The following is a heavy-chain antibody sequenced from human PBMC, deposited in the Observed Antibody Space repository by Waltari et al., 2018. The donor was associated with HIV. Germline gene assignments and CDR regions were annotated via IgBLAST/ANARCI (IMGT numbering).Heavy chain of an antibody. CDR2: ISGSGDDT. V-gene: IGHV3-23*01. CDR1: GSSFSNYA. J-gene: IGHJ4*02. Sequence: EVQLLEYGGDVVQPGGSLRLLCAASGSSFSNYAMTGVRQAPGKGLEWFSGISGSGDDTYYASLVKGRFTISRDNSNNTLYLQMNSLRAEDTALYYCAKAFFYVSDGYSTPYGYWGQGTLVTVSS. CDR3: AKAFFYVSDGYSTPYGY. D-gene: IGHD3-22*01.